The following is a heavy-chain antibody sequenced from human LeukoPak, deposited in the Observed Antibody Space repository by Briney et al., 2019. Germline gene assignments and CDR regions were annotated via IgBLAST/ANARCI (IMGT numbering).Heavy chain of an antibody. D-gene: IGHD2-15*01. Sequence: PSETLSLTCTVSGGSISSSSYYWGWIRQPPGKGLEWIGSIYYSGSTYYNPSLKSRVTISVDTSKNQFSLKLSSVTAADTAVYYCAIQSPGGGDVWGQGATVTVSS. CDR1: GGSISSSSYY. CDR3: AIQSPGGGDV. CDR2: IYYSGST. J-gene: IGHJ6*02. V-gene: IGHV4-39*07.